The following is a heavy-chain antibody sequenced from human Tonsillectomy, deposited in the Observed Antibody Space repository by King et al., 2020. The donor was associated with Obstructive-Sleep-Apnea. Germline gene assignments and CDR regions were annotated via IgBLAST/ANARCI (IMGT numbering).Heavy chain of an antibody. D-gene: IGHD3-22*01. CDR2: IYYSGST. CDR3: ARVAYYYDNSGYSVKILDY. V-gene: IGHV4-30-4*01. J-gene: IGHJ4*02. Sequence: LQESGPGLVKPSQTLSLTCTVSGGSISSGDYYWSWIRQPPGKGLEWIGYIYYSGSTYYNPSLKSRVTISVDTSKNQFSLKLSSVTAADTAVYYCARVAYYYDNSGYSVKILDYWGQGTLVTVSS. CDR1: GGSISSGDYY.